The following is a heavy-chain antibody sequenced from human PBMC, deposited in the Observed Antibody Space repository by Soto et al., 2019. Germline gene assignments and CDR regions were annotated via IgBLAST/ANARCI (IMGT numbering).Heavy chain of an antibody. CDR3: ASEVRSYYYGSGSYDY. D-gene: IGHD3-10*01. V-gene: IGHV1-3*01. J-gene: IGHJ4*02. CDR2: INAGNGNT. Sequence: QVPLVQSGAEVKKPGASVKVSCKASGYTFTSYAMHWVRQAPGQRLEWMGWINAGNGNTKYSQKFQGRVTITRDTSASTAYMELSSLRSEDTAVYYCASEVRSYYYGSGSYDYWGQGTLVTVSS. CDR1: GYTFTSYA.